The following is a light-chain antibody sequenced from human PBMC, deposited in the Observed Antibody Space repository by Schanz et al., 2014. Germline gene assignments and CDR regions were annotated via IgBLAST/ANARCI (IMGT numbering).Light chain of an antibody. CDR1: SSDVGSYKL. J-gene: IGLJ3*02. V-gene: IGLV2-14*02. CDR2: DVS. Sequence: QSALTQPASVSGSPGQSVTISCTGISSDVGSYKLVSWYQQHPGKAPKLMIYDVSNRPSGVSNRFSGSKSGNTASLTISGLQAEDEADYYCSSHTTDTTWLFGGGTKLTVL. CDR3: SSHTTDTTWL.